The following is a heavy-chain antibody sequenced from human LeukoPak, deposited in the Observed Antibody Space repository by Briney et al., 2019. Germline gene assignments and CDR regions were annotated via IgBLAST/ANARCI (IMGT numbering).Heavy chain of an antibody. Sequence: GSLSLSCAASGFTFSTYEMNGVRQAAGKGLDRVSYISSGATTIYYADAVKGRFTISRDNANNSLYLQMNSLRAEDTAVDYCASSIAVAAFDYWGQGTLSPSPQ. V-gene: IGHV3-48*03. CDR1: GFTFSTYE. J-gene: IGHJ4*02. CDR2: ISSGATTI. D-gene: IGHD6-19*01. CDR3: ASSIAVAAFDY.